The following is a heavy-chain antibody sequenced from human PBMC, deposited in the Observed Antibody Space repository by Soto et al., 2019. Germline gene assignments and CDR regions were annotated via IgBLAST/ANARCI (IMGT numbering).Heavy chain of an antibody. CDR1: GGSFSGYY. Sequence: LSLTCAVYGGSFSGYYWSWIRQPPGKGLEWIGEINHSGSTNYNPSLKSRVTISVDTSKNQFSLKLSSVTAADTAVYYCGRDNRSHYYDSKSPYYYYGMDVWGQGTTVTVSS. CDR2: INHSGST. D-gene: IGHD3-22*01. V-gene: IGHV4-34*01. J-gene: IGHJ6*02. CDR3: GRDNRSHYYDSKSPYYYYGMDV.